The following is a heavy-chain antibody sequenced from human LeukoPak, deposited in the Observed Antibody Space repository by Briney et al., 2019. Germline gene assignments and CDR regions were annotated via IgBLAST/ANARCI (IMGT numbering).Heavy chain of an antibody. D-gene: IGHD3-3*01. V-gene: IGHV4-39*07. Sequence: KPSETLSLTCTASGGSLSSSSYYWGWIRQPPGKGLEWIGSIYSSGTTYYNPSLKSRVTISVDTSKNQFSLKLSSVTAADTAVYYCAFSYEPVGKRGSYYFDYWGQGTLVTVSS. J-gene: IGHJ4*02. CDR1: GGSLSSSSYY. CDR2: IYSSGTT. CDR3: AFSYEPVGKRGSYYFDY.